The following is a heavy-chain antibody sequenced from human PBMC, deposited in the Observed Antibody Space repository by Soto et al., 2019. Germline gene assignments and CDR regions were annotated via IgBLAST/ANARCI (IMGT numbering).Heavy chain of an antibody. CDR1: GFTFSSYA. V-gene: IGHV3-23*01. CDR2: ISGSGGNT. J-gene: IGHJ4*02. CDR3: AKDGDIVATIWEYYFDY. Sequence: EVQLLESGGGLVQPGGSLRLSCAASGFTFSSYAMSWVRQDPGKGLEWVSAISGSGGNTYYADSVKGRFTISRDNSKNTLYLQMNSLTAEDTAVYYCAKDGDIVATIWEYYFDYWGQGTLVTVSS. D-gene: IGHD5-12*01.